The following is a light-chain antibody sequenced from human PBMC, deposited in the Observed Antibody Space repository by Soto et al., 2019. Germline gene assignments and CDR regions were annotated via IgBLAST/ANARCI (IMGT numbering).Light chain of an antibody. CDR1: QTIGIN. J-gene: IGKJ5*01. CDR3: QQSQATPT. CDR2: GTF. V-gene: IGKV1-39*01. Sequence: DIQMTRSPSSLSASVGDGVTMSCRASQTIGINLNWYQQKPGKVPTLLIFGTFNLRRGVPSRFVGSGSGTDFTLTISSLQTEDLATYYCQQSQATPTFGQGTRLEIK.